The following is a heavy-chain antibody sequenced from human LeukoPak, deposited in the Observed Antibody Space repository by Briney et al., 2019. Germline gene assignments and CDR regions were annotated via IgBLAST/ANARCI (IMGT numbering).Heavy chain of an antibody. CDR3: AKAPGWFDY. J-gene: IGHJ4*02. CDR1: GLTFSSYA. Sequence: GGSLRLSRAASGLTFSSYAMSWVRQAPGKGLEWVSAISGSGGSTYYADSVKGRFTISRDNSKNTLDLQMNSLRAEDTAVYYCAKAPGWFDYWGQGTLVTVSS. V-gene: IGHV3-23*01. CDR2: ISGSGGST. D-gene: IGHD6-19*01.